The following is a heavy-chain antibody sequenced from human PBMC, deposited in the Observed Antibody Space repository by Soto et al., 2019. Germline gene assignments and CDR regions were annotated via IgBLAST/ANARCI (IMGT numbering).Heavy chain of an antibody. CDR1: GGSISSGGYS. Sequence: SETLSLTCAVSGGSISSGGYSWSWIRQPPGKGLEWIGYIYHSGSTYYNPSLKSRVTISVDTSKNQFSLKLSSVTAADTAVYYCASTPKGVGATVVQHWGQGTLVTVSS. V-gene: IGHV4-30-2*01. D-gene: IGHD1-26*01. J-gene: IGHJ1*01. CDR3: ASTPKGVGATVVQH. CDR2: IYHSGST.